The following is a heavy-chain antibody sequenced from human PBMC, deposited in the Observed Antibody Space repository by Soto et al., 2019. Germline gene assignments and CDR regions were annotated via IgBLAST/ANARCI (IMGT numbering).Heavy chain of an antibody. D-gene: IGHD2-21*02. CDR1: GGTLNSYA. V-gene: IGHV1-69*12. CDR3: ARGNVTGCDYNIYYYGMDG. CDR2: IIPIFGNT. J-gene: IGHJ6*02. Sequence: QVQLVQSGVEVKKPGSSVKVSCKASGGTLNSYAIDWVRQAPGQGLEWMGGIIPIFGNTYYTQRLQGRVKLTADESTRTAYMELSTLTSEDTAVYYWARGNVTGCDYNIYYYGMDGWGQGTTVIVSS.